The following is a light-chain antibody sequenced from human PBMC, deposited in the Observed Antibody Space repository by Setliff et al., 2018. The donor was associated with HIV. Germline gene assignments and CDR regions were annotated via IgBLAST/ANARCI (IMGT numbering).Light chain of an antibody. CDR2: EVS. Sequence: QSVLTQPASVSGSPGQSITISCTGTSSDVGDYKYVSWYQHHPGKAPKLMVYEVSNRPSGVSNRFSGSKSGNTASLTISGLQAEDEADYYCSSCTGSYTYVFGTGTKVTVL. J-gene: IGLJ1*01. CDR3: SSCTGSYTYV. CDR1: SSDVGDYKY. V-gene: IGLV2-14*01.